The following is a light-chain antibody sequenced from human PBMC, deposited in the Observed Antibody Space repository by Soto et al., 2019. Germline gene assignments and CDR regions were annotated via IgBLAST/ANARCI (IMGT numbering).Light chain of an antibody. V-gene: IGKV3-15*01. CDR1: QSVSSN. Sequence: EIVMTQSPATLSVSPGERATLSCRASQSVSSNLAWYQQTPGQAPRLLIYGASTRSTGIPAGFSDGGSGTEFTITISSLQSEDFAVYYCQQYNNWLPWTFGRGTKVEIK. J-gene: IGKJ1*01. CDR2: GAS. CDR3: QQYNNWLPWT.